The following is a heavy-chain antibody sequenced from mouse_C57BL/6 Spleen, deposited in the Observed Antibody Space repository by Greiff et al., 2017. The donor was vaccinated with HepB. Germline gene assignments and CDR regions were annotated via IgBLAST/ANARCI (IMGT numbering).Heavy chain of an antibody. Sequence: QVQLQQPGAELVKPGASVKMSCKASGYTFTSYWITWVKQRPGQGLEWIGDIYPGNGSTNYNEKFKSKATLTVDTSSSTAYMQLSNLTSEDSAVYYCARSGSNPWYFDVWGTGTTVTVSS. J-gene: IGHJ1*03. CDR1: GYTFTSYW. D-gene: IGHD2-5*01. V-gene: IGHV1-55*01. CDR2: IYPGNGST. CDR3: ARSGSNPWYFDV.